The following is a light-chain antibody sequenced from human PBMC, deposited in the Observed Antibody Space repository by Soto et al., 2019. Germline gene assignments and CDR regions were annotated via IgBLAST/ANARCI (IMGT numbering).Light chain of an antibody. CDR1: SSDIGGYNY. V-gene: IGLV2-8*01. CDR3: SSYAGSNNLGV. Sequence: QSALTQPPSASGSPGQSVTISCTGTSSDIGGYNYVSWYQHHPGKAPKVMIYEVSKRPSGVPDRFSGSKSGNTASLTASGLQPEDEADYYCSSYAGSNNLGVFGGGTKVTVL. CDR2: EVS. J-gene: IGLJ3*02.